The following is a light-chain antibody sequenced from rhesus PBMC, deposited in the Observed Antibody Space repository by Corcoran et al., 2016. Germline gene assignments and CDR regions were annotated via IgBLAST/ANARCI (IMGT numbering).Light chain of an antibody. J-gene: IGKJ4*01. CDR2: KTS. V-gene: IGKV1-22*01. Sequence: DIQMTQSPSSLSASVGDTVTITCRAIQSISSWLAWYQQQPGKAPKLLIYKTSSLQSGVPSRFRGSGSGTDFTLTIFSLQSEDFATYYCQQYHIRPLTFGGGTKVEVK. CDR1: QSISSW. CDR3: QQYHIRPLT.